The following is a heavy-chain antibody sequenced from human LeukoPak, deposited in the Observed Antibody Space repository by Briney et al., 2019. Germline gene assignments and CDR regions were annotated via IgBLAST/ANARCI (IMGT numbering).Heavy chain of an antibody. V-gene: IGHV3-53*01. Sequence: PGGSLRLSCAASGFTVSKNYMSRVRQAPGKGLEWVSVIYSGGNTYYADSVKGRFTISRDNSKNTLYLQMNSLRAEDTAVYYCARDPTGATDYWGQGTLVTVSS. CDR2: IYSGGNT. CDR1: GFTVSKNY. D-gene: IGHD1-1*01. J-gene: IGHJ4*02. CDR3: ARDPTGATDY.